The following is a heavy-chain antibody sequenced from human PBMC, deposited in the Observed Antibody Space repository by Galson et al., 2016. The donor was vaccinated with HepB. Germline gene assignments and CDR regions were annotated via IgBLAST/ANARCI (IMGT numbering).Heavy chain of an antibody. J-gene: IGHJ6*02. CDR1: GFTFTTYT. CDR3: VVGSGTYFPNGMDV. Sequence: SLRLSCAASGFTFTTYTMNWVRQAPGQGLEWVSSISSNSDTYYTDSLKGRFTISRDNAKNSLYLQMNSLRAEDTAVYHCVVGSGTYFPNGMDVWGQGTTVTVSS. D-gene: IGHD1-26*01. V-gene: IGHV3-21*01. CDR2: ISSNSDT.